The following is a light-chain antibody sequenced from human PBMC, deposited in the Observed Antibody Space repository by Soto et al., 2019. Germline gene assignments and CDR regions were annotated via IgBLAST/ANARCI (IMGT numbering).Light chain of an antibody. CDR3: PKCDYLPI. J-gene: IGKJ3*01. Sequence: DIQMTQSPSSLSASVGDRVTITCQASHDITSYLNWYQHKPGKAPKLLIYDASILEAGVPARFSGSGSRTDFTFTISILQPEDVATYYCPKCDYLPIFGPGTTVDFK. CDR2: DAS. V-gene: IGKV1-33*01. CDR1: HDITSY.